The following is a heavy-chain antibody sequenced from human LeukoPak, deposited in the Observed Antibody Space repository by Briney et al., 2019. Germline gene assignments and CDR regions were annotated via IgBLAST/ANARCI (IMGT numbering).Heavy chain of an antibody. V-gene: IGHV3-74*01. Sequence: GGSLRLSCAASGFAFSSYWIHWVRQGPGKGLVWVSGINSDGTRTNSADSVKGRFTISRDQANNTLYLQMNTLRDEDTAVYYCARGPRYSFYWGQGTLVSVSS. D-gene: IGHD6-13*01. CDR3: ARGPRYSFY. CDR1: GFAFSSYW. J-gene: IGHJ4*02. CDR2: INSDGTRT.